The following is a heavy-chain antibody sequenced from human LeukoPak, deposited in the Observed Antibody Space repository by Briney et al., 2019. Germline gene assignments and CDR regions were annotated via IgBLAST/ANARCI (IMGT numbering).Heavy chain of an antibody. CDR1: GFSLSTSGVG. CDR3: ARSPGVGTGFDY. D-gene: IGHD1-1*01. CDR2: IYWNDDK. V-gene: IGHV2-5*01. J-gene: IGHJ4*02. Sequence: VSGPTLVNPTQTLTLTCTFSGFSLSTSGVGVGCIRQPPGKALEWLALIYWNDDKRYSPSLKTRLTITRDTSKNQVVLTVTDMDPVDTATYYCARSPGVGTGFDYWGQGSLVTVSS.